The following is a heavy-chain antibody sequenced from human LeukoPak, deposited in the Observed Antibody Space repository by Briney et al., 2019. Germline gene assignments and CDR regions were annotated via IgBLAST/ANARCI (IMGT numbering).Heavy chain of an antibody. Sequence: SETLSLTCAVSGYSISSSSWWGWIRQPPGKGLEWIGYIYYSGSTYYNPSLKSRVTMSVDTSKNQFSLKLSSVTAVDTAVYYCARNLLGIAVGRSWGQGILVTVSS. J-gene: IGHJ5*02. D-gene: IGHD6-19*01. CDR2: IYYSGST. CDR3: ARNLLGIAVGRS. CDR1: GYSISSSSW. V-gene: IGHV4-28*01.